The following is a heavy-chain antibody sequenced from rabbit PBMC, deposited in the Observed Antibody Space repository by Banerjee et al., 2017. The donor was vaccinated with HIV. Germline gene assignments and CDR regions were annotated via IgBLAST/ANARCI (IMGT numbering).Heavy chain of an antibody. CDR1: GIGFSSSYW. CDR3: ARAARPSTYPFNL. D-gene: IGHD7-1*01. J-gene: IGHJ4*01. V-gene: IGHV1S43*01. CDR2: IYTSSGGT. Sequence: QQRLEESGGGLVKPGGTLTLTCKASGIGFSSSYWICWVRQAPGKGLELIACIYTSSGGTWYASWVNGRFTISRSTSLNTVDLKMSSLTAADTATYFCARAARPSTYPFNLWGPGPSSPS.